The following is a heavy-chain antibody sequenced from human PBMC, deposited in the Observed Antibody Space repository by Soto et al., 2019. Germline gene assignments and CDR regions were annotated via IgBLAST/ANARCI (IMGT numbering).Heavy chain of an antibody. Sequence: PGGSLRLSCTASGFTFGDYAMSWFRQAPGKGLEWVGFIRSKAYGGTTEYAASVKGRFTISRDDSKSIAYLQMNSLKTEDTAVYYCTNVLRYFDWLFTLGRGQGTLVTGSS. V-gene: IGHV3-49*03. J-gene: IGHJ4*02. D-gene: IGHD3-9*01. CDR1: GFTFGDYA. CDR2: IRSKAYGGTT. CDR3: TNVLRYFDWLFTLG.